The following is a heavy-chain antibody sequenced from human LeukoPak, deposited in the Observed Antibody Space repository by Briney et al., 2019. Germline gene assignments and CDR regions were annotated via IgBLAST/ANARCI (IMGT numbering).Heavy chain of an antibody. CDR1: GFTFDDYA. V-gene: IGHV3-9*01. D-gene: IGHD3/OR15-3a*01. CDR3: ARDVDGY. CDR2: ISWNSGSI. J-gene: IGHJ4*02. Sequence: QPGGSLRLSCAASGFTFDDYAMHWVRQAPGKGLEWVSGISWNSGSIGYADSVKGRFTISRDNAKNSLYLQMNSLRAEDTAVYYCARDVDGYWGQGTLVTVSS.